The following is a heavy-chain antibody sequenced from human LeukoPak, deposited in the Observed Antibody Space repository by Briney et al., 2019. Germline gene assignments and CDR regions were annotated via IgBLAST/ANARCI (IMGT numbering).Heavy chain of an antibody. CDR1: GDSFDIYV. Sequence: SVKVSCKASGDSFDIYVINWVRQAPGQGLEWMGRIIPILNTANYAQKFQGRVTITADKSTTTAYMELTNLRSDDTAVYFCARNCGGGANCYNLFGMDVWGQGTTVTVSS. CDR2: IIPILNTA. D-gene: IGHD2-21*01. J-gene: IGHJ6*02. CDR3: ARNCGGGANCYNLFGMDV. V-gene: IGHV1-69*04.